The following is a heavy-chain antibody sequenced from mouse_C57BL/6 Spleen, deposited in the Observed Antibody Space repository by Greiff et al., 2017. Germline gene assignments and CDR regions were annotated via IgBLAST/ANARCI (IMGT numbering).Heavy chain of an antibody. CDR3: ARQNYGSTWYFDV. CDR1: GFTFSDYY. CDR2: ISNGGGST. D-gene: IGHD1-1*01. Sequence: EVQRVESGGGLVQPGGSLKLSCAASGFTFSDYYMYWVRQTPEKRLEWVAYISNGGGSTYYPDTVKGRFTISRDNAKNTLYLQMSRLKSEDTAMYYCARQNYGSTWYFDVWGTGTTVTVSS. J-gene: IGHJ1*03. V-gene: IGHV5-12*01.